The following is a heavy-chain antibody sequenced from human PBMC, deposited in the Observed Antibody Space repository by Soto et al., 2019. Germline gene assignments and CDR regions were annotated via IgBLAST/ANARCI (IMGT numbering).Heavy chain of an antibody. D-gene: IGHD5-12*01. J-gene: IGHJ4*02. CDR1: GYSFTSYW. CDR3: ARPGYSGYDVAY. CDR2: IDPSDSYI. V-gene: IGHV5-10-1*01. Sequence: PGESLKIFCKGSGYSFTSYWISWVRQMPGKGLEWMGKIDPSDSYIEYSPSFQGHVTISADRSISAACLQWSNLKASDSAVYYCARPGYSGYDVAYWGQGTLVTVSS.